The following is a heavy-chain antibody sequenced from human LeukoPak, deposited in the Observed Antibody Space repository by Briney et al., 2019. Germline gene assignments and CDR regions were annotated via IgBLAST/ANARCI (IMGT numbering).Heavy chain of an antibody. J-gene: IGHJ4*02. D-gene: IGHD4-11*01. Sequence: GGSLRLSCAASGFTVSSNYMTWVRQAPGKGLEWVSVIYSGGNTYYADSVKGRFTISRDNSKNTLYLQMNSLRAEDTAVYYCARDRRGDYRPAYFDYWGQGTLVTVSS. CDR3: ARDRRGDYRPAYFDY. V-gene: IGHV3-66*01. CDR1: GFTVSSNY. CDR2: IYSGGNT.